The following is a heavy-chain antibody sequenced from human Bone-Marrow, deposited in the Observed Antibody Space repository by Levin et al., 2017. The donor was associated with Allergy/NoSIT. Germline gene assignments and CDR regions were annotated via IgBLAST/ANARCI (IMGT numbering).Heavy chain of an antibody. CDR2: IYSGGDT. J-gene: IGHJ2*01. CDR3: AKCSGWYGKGYFDV. D-gene: IGHD6-19*01. Sequence: PPGGSLRLSCAASGFTVSSNYKSWVRQAPGKGLEWVSVIYSGGDTKYTESVKGRFTISRDNSKNTLYLHMNSLRAEDTALYYCAKCSGWYGKGYFDVWGRGTLVTVSA. V-gene: IGHV3-53*01. CDR1: GFTVSSNY.